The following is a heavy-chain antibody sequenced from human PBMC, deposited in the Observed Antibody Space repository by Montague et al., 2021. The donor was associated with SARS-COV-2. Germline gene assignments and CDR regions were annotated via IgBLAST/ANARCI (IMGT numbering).Heavy chain of an antibody. CDR2: IYYSGST. CDR3: ARVFPRWLQFDPYFDY. CDR1: GGSISSYN. V-gene: IGHV4-59*01. J-gene: IGHJ4*02. Sequence: SETLSLTCTVSGGSISSYNWSWIRQPPGKGLEWIGYIYYSGSTNYNPSLKSRVTISVDTSKNQFSLKLSSVTAADTAVYYCARVFPRWLQFDPYFDYWGQGTTVTVSS. D-gene: IGHD5-24*01.